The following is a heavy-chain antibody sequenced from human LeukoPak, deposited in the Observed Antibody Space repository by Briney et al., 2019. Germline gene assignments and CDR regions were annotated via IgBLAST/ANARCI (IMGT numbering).Heavy chain of an antibody. D-gene: IGHD5-18*01. CDR1: GGSISSSSYY. CDR2: IYYSGST. J-gene: IGHJ4*02. CDR3: ARQLWFDY. V-gene: IGHV4-39*01. Sequence: SETLSLTCTVSGGSISSSSYYWGWIRQPPGKGLEWIGSIYYSGSTYYNPSLKSRVTISVDTSKNQFSLKLSSVTAADTAVYYCARQLWFDYWRQGTLVTVSS.